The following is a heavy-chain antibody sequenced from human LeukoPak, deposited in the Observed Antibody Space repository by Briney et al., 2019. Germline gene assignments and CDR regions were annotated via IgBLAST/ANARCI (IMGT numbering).Heavy chain of an antibody. Sequence: ASVKVSCKASGYTFTSYDINWVRQATGQGLEWMGWMNPNSGNTGYAQKFQGRVTMTRNTSISTAYMELSSLRSEDTAVYYCARRGFGVVPNWFDPWGQGTLVTVSS. D-gene: IGHD3-3*01. CDR2: MNPNSGNT. V-gene: IGHV1-8*01. J-gene: IGHJ5*02. CDR1: GYTFTSYD. CDR3: ARRGFGVVPNWFDP.